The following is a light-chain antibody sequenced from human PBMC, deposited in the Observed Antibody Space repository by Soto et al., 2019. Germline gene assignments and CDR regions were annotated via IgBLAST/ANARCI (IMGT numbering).Light chain of an antibody. J-gene: IGKJ2*01. CDR2: AAS. Sequence: AIRMTQSPSSLSASVGDRVNITCRASQGIRSDLGWYQQKPGKVPNLLIYAASNLQSGVPSRFSGSGSATDFTLTISSLQPEDSAAYYCLQDYNYPFTFGQGTKVDIK. V-gene: IGKV1-6*01. CDR1: QGIRSD. CDR3: LQDYNYPFT.